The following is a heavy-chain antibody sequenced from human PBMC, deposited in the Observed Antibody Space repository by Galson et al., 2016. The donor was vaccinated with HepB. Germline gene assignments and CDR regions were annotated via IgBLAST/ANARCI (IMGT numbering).Heavy chain of an antibody. CDR1: GFTFSTYS. CDR2: ISHSSSYI. Sequence: SLRLSCAASGFTFSTYSMNWVRQAPGKGLEWVSSISHSSSYIYYADSVKGRFTISRDNAKNSLYLQMNSLRAEETALYYCERIPWFGELLFDPLDYWGQGTLVTVSS. V-gene: IGHV3-21*01. CDR3: ERIPWFGELLFDPLDY. D-gene: IGHD3-10*01. J-gene: IGHJ4*02.